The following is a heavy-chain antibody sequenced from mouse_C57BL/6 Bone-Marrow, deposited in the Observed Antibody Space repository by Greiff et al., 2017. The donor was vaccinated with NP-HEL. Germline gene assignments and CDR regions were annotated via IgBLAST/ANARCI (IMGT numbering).Heavy chain of an antibody. J-gene: IGHJ4*01. D-gene: IGHD2-10*02. Sequence: DVQLVESGADLVKPGGSLKLSCAASGFTFSSYCMSWVRQTPDKSLEWVAAISSSGSYTYYPDRVKGRSTISRDNAKNTLYLQMSSLTSEDTAMYYCARSSIYYAMDYWGQGTSVTVSS. CDR1: GFTFSSYC. V-gene: IGHV5-6*01. CDR3: ARSSIYYAMDY. CDR2: ISSSGSYT.